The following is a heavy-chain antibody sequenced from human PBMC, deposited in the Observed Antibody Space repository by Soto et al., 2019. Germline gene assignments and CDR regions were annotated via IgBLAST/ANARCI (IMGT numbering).Heavy chain of an antibody. CDR1: GYSFTGYY. CDR2: INPNSGGT. CDR3: ARDALLPRGYSTLMDV. J-gene: IGHJ6*02. D-gene: IGHD2-15*01. Sequence: QVQLVPSGAEVQKPGPSVKVSCKASGYSFTGYYIHWLRQAPGQGLEWMGWINPNSGGTNYEKRFQGRVSMTRDTSTGTAYMELRRLRSDDTALYYCARDALLPRGYSTLMDVWGQGTTVTVSS. V-gene: IGHV1-2*02.